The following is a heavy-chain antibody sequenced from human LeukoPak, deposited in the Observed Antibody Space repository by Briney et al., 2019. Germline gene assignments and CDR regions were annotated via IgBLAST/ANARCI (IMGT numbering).Heavy chain of an antibody. V-gene: IGHV4-59*11. J-gene: IGHJ6*03. Sequence: PSETQSLTCTVSGGSISSHYWSWIRQPPGKGLEWIGYIYYSGSTNYNPSLKSRVTISVDTSKNQFSLKLSSVTAADTAVYYCARDRDYSTPGGYYYYYMDVWGKGTTVTVSS. CDR2: IYYSGST. CDR3: ARDRDYSTPGGYYYYYMDV. D-gene: IGHD4-11*01. CDR1: GGSISSHY.